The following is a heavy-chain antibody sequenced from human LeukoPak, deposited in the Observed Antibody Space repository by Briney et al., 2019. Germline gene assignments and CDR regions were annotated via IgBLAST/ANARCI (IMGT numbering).Heavy chain of an antibody. CDR3: ARGIPSFSLFGMVIY. V-gene: IGHV1-2*02. D-gene: IGHD3-3*01. Sequence: AGVTVSCKASGYNFPGYDIHWVRQAPGQGFEWMGWINPNNGDTNYAQKFQGRVTMNRHTSSSTAFMELSTLKSDDAAVYYCARGIPSFSLFGMVIYWGQGTLLTVSS. J-gene: IGHJ4*02. CDR2: INPNNGDT. CDR1: GYNFPGYD.